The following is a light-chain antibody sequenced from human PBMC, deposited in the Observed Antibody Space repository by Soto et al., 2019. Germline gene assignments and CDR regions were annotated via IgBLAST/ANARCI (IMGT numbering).Light chain of an antibody. CDR1: QSISSW. V-gene: IGKV1-5*01. J-gene: IGKJ1*01. CDR3: QQSDSYYLT. CDR2: DAS. Sequence: DIQMTQSPSTLSASIGDRVTITCRASQSISSWLAWYQQKPGKAPKLLIYDASKLESGVPSRFSGSGSGTEFCLAISSLQPDDFASYFCQQSDSYYLTFGQGTKVEIK.